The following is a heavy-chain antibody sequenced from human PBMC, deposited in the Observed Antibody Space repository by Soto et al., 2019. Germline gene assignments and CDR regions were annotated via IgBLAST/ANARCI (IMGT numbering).Heavy chain of an antibody. CDR3: AHIMITWGGVSALDAFDM. CDR1: GFSLSTIRVG. V-gene: IGHV2-5*02. D-gene: IGHD3-16*01. Sequence: SGPTLVNPTQTLTLTCSFSGFSLSTIRVGVAWIRQPPGKALEWLAIIYWDDDRRYSPSPKTRLAITKDTSKNQVVLTMTNLDPGDTATYYCAHIMITWGGVSALDAFDMWGQGTMVTVSS. J-gene: IGHJ3*02. CDR2: IYWDDDR.